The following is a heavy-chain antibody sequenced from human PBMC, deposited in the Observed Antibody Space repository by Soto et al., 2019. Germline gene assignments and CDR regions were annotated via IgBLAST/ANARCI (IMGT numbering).Heavy chain of an antibody. J-gene: IGHJ4*02. D-gene: IGHD3-16*02. CDR1: GYTFTSYG. V-gene: IGHV1-18*01. CDR2: ISAYNGNT. CDR3: ARGPIMITFGGVIVTPFDY. Sequence: QVQLVQSGAEVKKPGASVKVSCKASGYTFTSYGIIWVRQAPGQGLEWMGWISAYNGNTNYAQKLQGRVTMTTETSTSTAYMELRSLRSDDTAVYYCARGPIMITFGGVIVTPFDYWGQGTLVTVSS.